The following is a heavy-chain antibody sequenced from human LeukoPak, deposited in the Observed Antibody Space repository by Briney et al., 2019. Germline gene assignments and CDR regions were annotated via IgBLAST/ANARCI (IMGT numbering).Heavy chain of an antibody. V-gene: IGHV3-48*02. CDR2: ISGSSTTI. Sequence: GGSLRLSCAASGFTFSSYSMNWVRQAPGKGLEWVSYISGSSTTIYYADSVKGRFTVSRDNAKNSLYLQMDSLRDEDTAVYYCARSQYNWNYVGYWGQGTLVTVSS. CDR3: ARSQYNWNYVGY. D-gene: IGHD1-20*01. CDR1: GFTFSSYS. J-gene: IGHJ4*02.